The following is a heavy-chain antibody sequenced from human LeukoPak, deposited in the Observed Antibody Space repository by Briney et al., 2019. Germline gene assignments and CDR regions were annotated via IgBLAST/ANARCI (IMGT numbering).Heavy chain of an antibody. CDR3: ARGAWSENPFDY. CDR2: ISRSSSYI. CDR1: GFTFSSYS. J-gene: IGHJ4*02. D-gene: IGHD1-14*01. Sequence: GGSLRLSCAASGFTFSSYSMTWVSQAPGKGLEWVSSISRSSSYIYYADSVKGRFTISRDNAKNSLFLQMNSLRAEDTAVYYCARGAWSENPFDYWGQGTLVTVSS. V-gene: IGHV3-21*01.